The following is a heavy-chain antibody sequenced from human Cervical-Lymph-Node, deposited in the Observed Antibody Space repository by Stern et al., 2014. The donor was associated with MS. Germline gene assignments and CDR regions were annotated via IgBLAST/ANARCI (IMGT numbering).Heavy chain of an antibody. J-gene: IGHJ4*02. D-gene: IGHD3-22*01. V-gene: IGHV4-59*01. CDR3: AREEYYYDSSGYYYVRYFDY. CDR2: IYYSGST. Sequence: QVQLQESGPGLVKPSETLSLTCTVSGGSISSYYWSWIRQPPGKGLEWIGYIYYSGSTNYNPSLKSRVTISVDTSKNQFSLKLSSVTAADTAVYYCAREEYYYDSSGYYYVRYFDYWGQGTLVTVSS. CDR1: GGSISSYY.